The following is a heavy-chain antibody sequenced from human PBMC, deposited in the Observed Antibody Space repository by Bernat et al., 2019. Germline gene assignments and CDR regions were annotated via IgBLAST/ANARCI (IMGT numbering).Heavy chain of an antibody. Sequence: QLQLQESGPGLVKPSETLSLTCTVSGGSISSSSYYWGWIRQPPGKGLAWIGSIYYSGSTYYNPSLKSRVTISVDTSKNQFSLKLSSVTAADTAVYYCARDGSDGGKWLVRFLPVDFDYWGQGTLVTVSS. CDR3: ARDGSDGGKWLVRFLPVDFDY. V-gene: IGHV4-39*02. CDR2: IYYSGST. J-gene: IGHJ4*02. CDR1: GGSISSSSYY. D-gene: IGHD6-19*01.